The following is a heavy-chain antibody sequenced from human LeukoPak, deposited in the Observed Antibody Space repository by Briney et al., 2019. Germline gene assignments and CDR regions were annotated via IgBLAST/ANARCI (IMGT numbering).Heavy chain of an antibody. CDR3: ARDMNYYDSSGYLTKDAAFDI. D-gene: IGHD3-22*01. CDR2: MSYDGSYK. J-gene: IGHJ3*02. V-gene: IGHV3-30-3*01. CDR1: GFTFSSYA. Sequence: PGGSLRLSCAASGFTFSSYAMHWVRQAPDKGLEWVAVMSYDGSYKYYADSVKGRFIISRDNSKNTLYLQMNSLRAEDTAVYYCARDMNYYDSSGYLTKDAAFDIWGQGTMVTISS.